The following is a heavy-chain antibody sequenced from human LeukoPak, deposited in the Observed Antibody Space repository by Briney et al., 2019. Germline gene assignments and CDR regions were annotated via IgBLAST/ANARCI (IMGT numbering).Heavy chain of an antibody. CDR2: ISSSGSTI. CDR3: ARVEWIVGFDY. J-gene: IGHJ4*02. D-gene: IGHD1-26*01. V-gene: IGHV3-48*03. Sequence: GSLRLSCAASGFTFSSYEMNWVRQAPGKGLEWVSYISSSGSTIYYADSVKARFTISRDNAKNSLYLQMNSLRAEDTAVYYCARVEWIVGFDYWGQGTLVTVSS. CDR1: GFTFSSYE.